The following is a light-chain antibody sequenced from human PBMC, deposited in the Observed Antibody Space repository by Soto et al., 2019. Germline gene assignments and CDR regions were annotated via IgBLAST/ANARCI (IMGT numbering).Light chain of an antibody. Sequence: QPVLTQPPSVSGAPGQRVTISCTGSSSNIGAGYDVHWYQQLPGTAPKLLIFDNSNRPSGVPDRYSGSKSGTSASLAITGLQAEDEADYYCQSYDSSLSGSIVFGTGTKLTVL. J-gene: IGLJ1*01. V-gene: IGLV1-40*01. CDR1: SSNIGAGYD. CDR2: DNS. CDR3: QSYDSSLSGSIV.